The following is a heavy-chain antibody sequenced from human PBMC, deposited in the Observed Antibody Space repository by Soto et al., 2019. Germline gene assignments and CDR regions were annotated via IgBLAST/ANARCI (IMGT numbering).Heavy chain of an antibody. CDR3: ARESAVATATLDYYYFYMDV. D-gene: IGHD5-12*01. Sequence: QVQLVQSGAEVKEPGASVTVSCRASGDRFTDYYMHWVRQAPGQGLEWMGWIKPNSGITKYSQKFHGWVTMTTDTYIRTVYMQLSRLGFDDKAIYYCARESAVATATLDYYYFYMDVWGTWTTVTVSS. CDR2: IKPNSGIT. CDR1: GDRFTDYY. V-gene: IGHV1-2*04. J-gene: IGHJ6*03.